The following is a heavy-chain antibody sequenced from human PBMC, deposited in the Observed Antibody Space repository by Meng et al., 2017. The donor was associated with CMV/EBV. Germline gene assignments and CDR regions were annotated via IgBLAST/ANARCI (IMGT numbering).Heavy chain of an antibody. CDR1: GGTFSSYA. CDR2: IIPIFGTA. D-gene: IGHD3-22*01. CDR3: AVRSTYYSSRRDY. J-gene: IGHJ4*02. Sequence: SVKVSCKASGGTFSSYAISWVRQAPGQGLEWMGGIIPIFGTANYAQKFQGRVTITTDESTSTAYMELSSLRSEDTAVYYCAVRSTYYSSRRDYWGQGTLVTVSS. V-gene: IGHV1-69*05.